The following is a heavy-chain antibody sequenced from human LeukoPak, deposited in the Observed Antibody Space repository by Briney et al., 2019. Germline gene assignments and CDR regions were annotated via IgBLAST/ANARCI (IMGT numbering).Heavy chain of an antibody. D-gene: IGHD2-15*01. J-gene: IGHJ6*02. CDR1: GFTFSSYS. CDR3: ARGYCSGGSCYVAYYYYGMDV. V-gene: IGHV3-48*01. Sequence: GGSLRLSCAASGFTFSSYSMNWVRQAPGKGLEWVSYISSSSSTIYYADSVKGRFTISRDNAKNSLYLQMNSLRAEDTAVYYCARGYCSGGSCYVAYYYYGMDVWGQGTTVTVSS. CDR2: ISSSSSTI.